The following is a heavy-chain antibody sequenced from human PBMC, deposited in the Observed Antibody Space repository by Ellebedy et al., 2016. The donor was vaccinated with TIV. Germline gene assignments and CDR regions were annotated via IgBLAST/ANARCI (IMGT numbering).Heavy chain of an antibody. CDR3: ASRSGQYYYDSSGYYPESYYGMDV. J-gene: IGHJ6*02. CDR1: GYTFTSYA. D-gene: IGHD3-22*01. V-gene: IGHV1-3*01. Sequence: AASVKVSCKASGYTFTSYAMHWVRQAPGQRLEGMGWIIAGNGNTKYSQKFQGRVTITRDTSASTAYMELSSPRSEDTAVYYCASRSGQYYYDSSGYYPESYYGMDVWGQGTTVTVS. CDR2: IIAGNGNT.